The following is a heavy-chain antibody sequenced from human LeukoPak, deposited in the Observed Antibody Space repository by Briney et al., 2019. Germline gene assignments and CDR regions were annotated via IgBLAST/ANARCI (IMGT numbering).Heavy chain of an antibody. CDR2: INHSGST. CDR3: ARRTGYYFDY. J-gene: IGHJ4*02. CDR1: GGSFSGYY. D-gene: IGHD3-10*01. V-gene: IGHV4-34*01. Sequence: ASETLSLTCAVYGGSFSGYYWSWIRQPPGKGLEWIGEINHSGSTNYNPSLKSRVTISVDTSKNQFSLKLSSVTAADTAVYYCARRTGYYFDYWGQGTLVTVSS.